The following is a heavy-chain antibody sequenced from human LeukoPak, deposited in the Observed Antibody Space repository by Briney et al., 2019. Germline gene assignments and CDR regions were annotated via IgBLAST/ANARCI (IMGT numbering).Heavy chain of an antibody. CDR2: INPNTGGI. V-gene: IGHV1-2*02. D-gene: IGHD5-18*01. Sequence: ASMKVSCKSSGYTFTGYYMHWVRQAPGQGLEWMGWINPNTGGINYAQKFQGRVTMTRNTSISAAYMELSRLRSDDTAVYYCARDPYSNYFDYWCQGTLVTVSS. J-gene: IGHJ4*02. CDR3: ARDPYSNYFDY. CDR1: GYTFTGYY.